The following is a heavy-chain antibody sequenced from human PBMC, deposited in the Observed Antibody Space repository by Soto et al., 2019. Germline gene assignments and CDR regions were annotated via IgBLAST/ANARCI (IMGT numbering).Heavy chain of an antibody. J-gene: IGHJ4*02. Sequence: PGGSLRLSCAASGFTFSSYAMSWVRQAPGKGLEWVSTISGGGGGTYYADSLKGRFTISRDNSKNTLYLQMNSLRAEDTAVYYCAKDGAMITFGDRPPPSDYWGQGTLVTVSS. V-gene: IGHV3-23*01. CDR1: GFTFSSYA. CDR3: AKDGAMITFGDRPPPSDY. CDR2: ISGGGGGT. D-gene: IGHD3-16*01.